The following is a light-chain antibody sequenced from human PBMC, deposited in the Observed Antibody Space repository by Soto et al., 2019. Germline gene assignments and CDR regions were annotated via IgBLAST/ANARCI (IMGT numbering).Light chain of an antibody. CDR1: QSVLSSSDSQTY. CDR3: QQYYSNPIT. J-gene: IGKJ5*01. Sequence: DIVMTQSPDSLAVSLGERATINCKSSQSVLSSSDSQTYLAWHQQKPGQPPKLLIYWASTRESGVPERFSGSGSGTDFDLTISSLQAEDVAVYYCQQYYSNPITFGQGTRLEIK. V-gene: IGKV4-1*01. CDR2: WAS.